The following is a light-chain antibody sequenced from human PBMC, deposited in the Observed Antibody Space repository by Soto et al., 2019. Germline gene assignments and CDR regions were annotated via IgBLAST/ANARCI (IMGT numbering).Light chain of an antibody. J-gene: IGKJ3*01. Sequence: DIQMTQSPSSLSSSVGDRVTITCQASQDISIYLNWYQHKSGKAPRLLIYDASNLETGVPSRFSGSGSGTDFTFTISSLQPEDIATYYCQQYDNLFTFGPGTQVDSK. CDR3: QQYDNLFT. CDR1: QDISIY. CDR2: DAS. V-gene: IGKV1-33*01.